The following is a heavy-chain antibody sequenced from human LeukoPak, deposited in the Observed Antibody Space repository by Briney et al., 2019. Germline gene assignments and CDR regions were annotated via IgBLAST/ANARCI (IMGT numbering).Heavy chain of an antibody. CDR3: AKDYYGSGSYYKGGLDY. CDR1: GFTFDDYA. D-gene: IGHD3-10*01. V-gene: IGHV3-43D*03. J-gene: IGHJ4*02. CDR2: ISWDGGST. Sequence: GGSLRLSCAASGFTFDDYAMHWVRQAPGKGLEWVSLISWDGGSTYYADSVKGRFTISRDNSKNSLYLQMNSLRAEDTALYYCAKDYYGSGSYYKGGLDYWGQGTLVTVSS.